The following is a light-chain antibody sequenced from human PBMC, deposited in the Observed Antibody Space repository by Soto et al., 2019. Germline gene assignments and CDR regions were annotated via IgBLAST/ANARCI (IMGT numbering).Light chain of an antibody. Sequence: QSALTQPPSASGSPGQSVTISCTGTSSDVGGDNYVSWYQQHPGKAPKLMIYEVTKRPSGVPDRFSGSTSGNTASLTVSGLQVEDEADYYCSSLKVFGGGTKLTVL. CDR2: EVT. V-gene: IGLV2-8*01. CDR1: SSDVGGDNY. J-gene: IGLJ2*01. CDR3: SSLKV.